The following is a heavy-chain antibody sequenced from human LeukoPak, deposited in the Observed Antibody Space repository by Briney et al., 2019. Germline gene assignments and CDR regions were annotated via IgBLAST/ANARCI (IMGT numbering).Heavy chain of an antibody. CDR2: IYYSGST. V-gene: IGHV4-61*05. CDR1: GGSISSSSYY. CDR3: ARGGPLWFDP. J-gene: IGHJ5*02. Sequence: SETLSLTCTVSGGSISSSSYYWGWIRQPPGKGLEWIGYIYYSGSTNYNPSLKSRVTISVDTSKNQFSLKLSSVTAADTAVYYCARGGPLWFDPWGQGTLVTVSS.